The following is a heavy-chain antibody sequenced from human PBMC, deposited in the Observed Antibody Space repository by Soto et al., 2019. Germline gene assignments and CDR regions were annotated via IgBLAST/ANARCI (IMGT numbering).Heavy chain of an antibody. V-gene: IGHV3-74*01. CDR3: TRDPPPYSSIPPPGLT. CDR1: GFTLSNYW. Sequence: GGSLRLSCAASGFTLSNYWMHWVRQAPGKGLVWISRINDQGGSPTYADPVKGRFTISRDNVKSIAYLQMNSLKTEDTAVYYCTRDPPPYSSIPPPGLTWGQGSLVTVSS. CDR2: INDQGGSP. J-gene: IGHJ5*02. D-gene: IGHD6-13*01.